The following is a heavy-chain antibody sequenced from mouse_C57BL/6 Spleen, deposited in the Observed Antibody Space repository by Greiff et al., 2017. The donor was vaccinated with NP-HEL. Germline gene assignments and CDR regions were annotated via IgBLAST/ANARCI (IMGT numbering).Heavy chain of an antibody. Sequence: EVQLQQSGPELVKPGASVKISCKASGYTFTDYYMNWVKQSHGKSLEWIGDINPNNGGTSYNQKFKGKATLTVDKSSSTAYMELRSLTSEDSAVYYCARGGGNVYYFDYWGQGTTLTVSS. CDR2: INPNNGGT. CDR3: ARGGGNVYYFDY. V-gene: IGHV1-26*01. CDR1: GYTFTDYY. D-gene: IGHD2-1*01. J-gene: IGHJ2*01.